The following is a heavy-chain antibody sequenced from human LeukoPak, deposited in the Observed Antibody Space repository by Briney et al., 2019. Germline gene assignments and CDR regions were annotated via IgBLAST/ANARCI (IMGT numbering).Heavy chain of an antibody. CDR1: GYTFTNYW. V-gene: IGHV5-10-1*01. D-gene: IGHD6-19*01. J-gene: IGHJ4*02. Sequence: GASLKISCKGAGYTFTNYWITWVRQMPGKGLEWMGRIDPSDSYSDYSPSFQGHVTVSVDKSISTAYLEWSSLKASDTAMYYCARQYGSGSSISPDFDYWGQGTLVTASS. CDR3: ARQYGSGSSISPDFDY. CDR2: IDPSDSYS.